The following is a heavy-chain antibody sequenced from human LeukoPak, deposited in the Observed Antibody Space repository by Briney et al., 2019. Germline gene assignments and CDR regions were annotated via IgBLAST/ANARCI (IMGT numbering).Heavy chain of an antibody. J-gene: IGHJ5*02. CDR3: ARSPYYDFWSGYYNRWFDP. D-gene: IGHD3-3*01. CDR1: GYTFTGYY. Sequence: ASVKVSCKASGYTFTGYYMHWVRRAPGQGLEWMGRINPNSGGTNYAQKFQGRVTMTRDTSISTAYMELSRLRSDDTAVYYCARSPYYDFWSGYYNRWFDPWGQGTLVTVSS. CDR2: INPNSGGT. V-gene: IGHV1-2*06.